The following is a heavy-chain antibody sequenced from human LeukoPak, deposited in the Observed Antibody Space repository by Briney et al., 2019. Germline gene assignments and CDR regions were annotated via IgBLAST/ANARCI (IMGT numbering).Heavy chain of an antibody. CDR2: IIPIFGTA. CDR3: ATDYGSGSFYYFDY. J-gene: IGHJ4*02. D-gene: IGHD3-10*01. V-gene: IGHV1-69*06. Sequence: GSSVKVSCKASGGTFSSYAISWVRQAPGQGLEWMGGIIPIFGTANYAQKFQGRVTITADKSTSTAYMELSSLRSEDTAVYYCATDYGSGSFYYFDYWGQGTLVTVSS. CDR1: GGTFSSYA.